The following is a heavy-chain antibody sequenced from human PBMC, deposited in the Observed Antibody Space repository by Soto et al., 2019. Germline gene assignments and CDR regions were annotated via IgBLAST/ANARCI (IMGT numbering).Heavy chain of an antibody. Sequence: EVQLVESGGGLVQPGGSLKLSCAASGFTFSGSAMHWVRQASGKGLEWVGRIRSKANSYATAYAASVKGRFTISRDDSKNTAYLQMNSLKTEDTAVYYCTSSALIDYYYYHGMDVWGQGTTVTVSS. D-gene: IGHD3-22*01. CDR1: GFTFSGSA. CDR3: TSSALIDYYYYHGMDV. J-gene: IGHJ6*02. V-gene: IGHV3-73*02. CDR2: IRSKANSYAT.